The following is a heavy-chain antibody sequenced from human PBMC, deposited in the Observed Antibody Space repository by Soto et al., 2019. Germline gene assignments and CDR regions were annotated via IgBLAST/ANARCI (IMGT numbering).Heavy chain of an antibody. V-gene: IGHV6-1*01. Sequence: SQTLSLTCVISGDSVSSTLASRSWIRQSPSRGLEWLGRTYYRSKWFNDYAVSAKGRISINPDTSNNQISLQLNSVTPDDKAVADCARLIANPWLASWGKGTPVPV. CDR1: GDSVSSTLAS. CDR2: TYYRSKWFN. CDR3: ARLIANPWLAS. D-gene: IGHD3-22*01. J-gene: IGHJ1*01.